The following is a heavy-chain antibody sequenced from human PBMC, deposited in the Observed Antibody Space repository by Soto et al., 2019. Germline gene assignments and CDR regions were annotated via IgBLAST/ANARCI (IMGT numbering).Heavy chain of an antibody. J-gene: IGHJ4*02. CDR1: GGSISSYY. CDR2: IYYSGST. D-gene: IGHD5-12*01. CDR3: ARHDVATFDY. V-gene: IGHV4-59*08. Sequence: QVQLQESGPGLVKPSETLSLTCTVSGGSISSYYWSWIRQPPGKGLEWIGYIYYSGSTNYNPSLKSRVTISVDTSKNQFSLKLSSVTAADTAVYYCARHDVATFDYRGQGTLVTVSS.